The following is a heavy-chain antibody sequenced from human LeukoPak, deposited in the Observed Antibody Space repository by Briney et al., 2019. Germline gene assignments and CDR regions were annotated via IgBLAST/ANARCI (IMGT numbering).Heavy chain of an antibody. CDR1: GFTFNTYA. V-gene: IGHV3-48*04. CDR2: ISGSINTS. CDR3: ARLIVVVPAATDDNWFDP. D-gene: IGHD2-2*01. J-gene: IGHJ5*02. Sequence: PGGSLRLSCAASGFTFNTYAMTWVRQAPGKGLEWVSVISGSINTSYYADSVKGRFTISRDNAKNSLYLQMNSLRAEDTAVYYCARLIVVVPAATDDNWFDPWGQGTLVTVSS.